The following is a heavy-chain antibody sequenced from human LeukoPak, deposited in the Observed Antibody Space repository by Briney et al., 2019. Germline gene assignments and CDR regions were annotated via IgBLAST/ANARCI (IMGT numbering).Heavy chain of an antibody. J-gene: IGHJ4*02. CDR1: GYTFTGYY. CDR2: INPNSGGT. D-gene: IGHD5-12*01. Sequence: ASVKVSCKASGYTFTGYYMHWVGQAPGQGLEWMGWINPNSGGTNYAQKFQGWVTMTRDTSISTAYMELSRPRSDDTAVYYCARASGYSGYESFPFDYWGQGTLVTVSS. CDR3: ARASGYSGYESFPFDY. V-gene: IGHV1-2*04.